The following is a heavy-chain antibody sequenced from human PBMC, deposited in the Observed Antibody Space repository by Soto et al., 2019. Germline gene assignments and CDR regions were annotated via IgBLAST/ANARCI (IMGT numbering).Heavy chain of an antibody. CDR1: GFTFTSSA. CDR2: IVVGSGNT. J-gene: IGHJ4*02. CDR3: AANSRPGIEVAGNGY. D-gene: IGHD6-19*01. Sequence: SVKVSCKASGFTFTSSAVQWVRQARGQRLEWIGWIVVGSGNTNYAQKFQERVTITRDMSTSTAYMELSSLRSEDTAVYYCAANSRPGIEVAGNGYGGQGTLVTAPQ. V-gene: IGHV1-58*01.